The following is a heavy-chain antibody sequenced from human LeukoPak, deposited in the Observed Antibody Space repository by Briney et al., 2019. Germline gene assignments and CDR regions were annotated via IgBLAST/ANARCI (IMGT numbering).Heavy chain of an antibody. Sequence: PSETLSLTCAVSGGSISSSNWWSWVRQPPGKGLEWIGEIYHSGSTNYNPSLKSRVTISVDTSKNRFSLKLSSVTAADTAVYYCARGTFYYYYGMDVWGQGTTVTVSS. CDR3: ARGTFYYYYGMDV. D-gene: IGHD2/OR15-2a*01. J-gene: IGHJ6*02. V-gene: IGHV4-4*02. CDR2: IYHSGST. CDR1: GGSISSSNW.